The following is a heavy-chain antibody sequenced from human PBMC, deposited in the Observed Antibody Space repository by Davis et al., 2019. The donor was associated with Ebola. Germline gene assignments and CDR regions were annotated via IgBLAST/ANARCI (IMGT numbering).Heavy chain of an antibody. CDR1: GGTFSSYA. CDR2: ISVYNGKT. Sequence: ASVKVSCKASGGTFSSYAISWMRQAPGQGLEWMGWISVYNGKTDYAPNFQGRVTVTTDTSTSTAYMELTSLTSDDTAVYYCARDSDAKVYLVETDMYNWLDPWGQGTLVTVSS. V-gene: IGHV1-18*01. CDR3: ARDSDAKVYLVETDMYNWLDP. D-gene: IGHD3-16*02. J-gene: IGHJ5*02.